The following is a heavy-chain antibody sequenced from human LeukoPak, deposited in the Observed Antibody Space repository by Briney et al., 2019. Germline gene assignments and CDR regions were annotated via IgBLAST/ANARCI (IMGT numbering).Heavy chain of an antibody. CDR2: ISYDGSNK. Sequence: GGSLRLSCAASGFTFSSYAMHWVRQAPGKGLEWVAVISYDGSNKYYADSVKGRFTISRDNSKNTLYLQMNSLRAEDTAVYYCAKGPPNGYCSSTSCYFFDYWGQGTLVTVSS. CDR1: GFTFSSYA. CDR3: AKGPPNGYCSSTSCYFFDY. D-gene: IGHD2-2*03. J-gene: IGHJ4*02. V-gene: IGHV3-30-3*01.